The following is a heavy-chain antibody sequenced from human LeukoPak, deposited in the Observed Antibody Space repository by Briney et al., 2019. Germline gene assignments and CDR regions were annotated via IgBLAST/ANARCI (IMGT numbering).Heavy chain of an antibody. V-gene: IGHV3-30*04. J-gene: IGHJ6*03. Sequence: GSLRLSCAASGLTFSSYAMHWVRQAPGKGLEWVAVISYDGSNKYYADSMKGRFTISRDNSKNTLYLQMNSLRAEDTAVYYCARDVRDYYYYYMDVWGKGTTVTVSS. CDR3: ARDVRDYYYYYMDV. CDR2: ISYDGSNK. CDR1: GLTFSSYA.